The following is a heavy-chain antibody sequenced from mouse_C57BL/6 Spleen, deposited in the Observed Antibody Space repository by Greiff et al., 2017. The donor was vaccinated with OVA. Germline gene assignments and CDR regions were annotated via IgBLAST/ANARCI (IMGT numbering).Heavy chain of an antibody. J-gene: IGHJ4*01. CDR2: IRSKSSNNAT. D-gene: IGHD4-1*01. CDR3: VRETGMGSSMDD. CDR1: GFTFNTYA. V-gene: IGHV10-3*01. Sequence: EVMLVESGGGLVQPKGSLKLSCAASGFTFNTYAMHWVRQAPGKGLEWVARIRSKSSNNATYYADSVKDRFTISRDNSQSMLYMQMNNLKTEDTAMYCCVRETGMGSSMDDWGQGTSVTVSS.